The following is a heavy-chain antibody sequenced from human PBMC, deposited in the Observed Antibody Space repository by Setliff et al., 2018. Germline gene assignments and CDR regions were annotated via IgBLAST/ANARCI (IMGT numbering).Heavy chain of an antibody. J-gene: IGHJ4*02. Sequence: LTCTVSGGSLSSGPYYWTWVRQPAGKGLEWIGHIYTSGTTNYSPSLKSRVTISADTSKNQFSLQLSSVTATDTAVYYCARGRLLYVGDSHYFDNWGQGTLVTVSS. V-gene: IGHV4-61*09. D-gene: IGHD2-8*01. CDR3: ARGRLLYVGDSHYFDN. CDR1: GGSLSSGPYY. CDR2: IYTSGTT.